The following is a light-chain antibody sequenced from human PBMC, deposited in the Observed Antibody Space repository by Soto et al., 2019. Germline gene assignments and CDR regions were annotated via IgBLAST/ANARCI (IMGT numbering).Light chain of an antibody. CDR3: QQYGRSGT. J-gene: IGKJ1*01. CDR1: QSISSGY. Sequence: EIVLTQSPGTLSFSPGERATLSCMASQSISSGYLAWYQQKPGQAPRLLIYGASSRATGIPDRFSGSGSGTDFTLTISRLEPEDFAVYYCQQYGRSGTFGQGTKVDIK. V-gene: IGKV3-20*01. CDR2: GAS.